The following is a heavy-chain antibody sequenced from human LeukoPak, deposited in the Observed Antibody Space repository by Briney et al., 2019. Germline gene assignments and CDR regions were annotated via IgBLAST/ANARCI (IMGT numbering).Heavy chain of an antibody. D-gene: IGHD5-24*01. V-gene: IGHV1-69*06. CDR2: IIPIFGTA. CDR1: GGTFSSYA. Sequence: SVKVSCKASGGTFSSYAISWVRQAPGQGLEWMGGIIPIFGTANYAQKFQGRVTITADKSTSTAYMELSSLRSEDTAVYYCARVWRDPMAPYWYFDLWGRGTLVTVSS. CDR3: ARVWRDPMAPYWYFDL. J-gene: IGHJ2*01.